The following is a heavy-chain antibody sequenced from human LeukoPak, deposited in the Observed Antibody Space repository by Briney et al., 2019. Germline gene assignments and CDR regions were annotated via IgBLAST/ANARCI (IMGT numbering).Heavy chain of an antibody. CDR3: ASGPPFLKYFEY. J-gene: IGHJ4*02. CDR1: GFTVSSNY. V-gene: IGHV3-23*01. CDR2: ISVGAEYI. Sequence: PGGSLRLSCAASGFTVSSNYMSWFRQAPGKGLEWVSTISVGAEYIFYADSVKGRFTISRDDSNNALYLQMHSLRAEDTALYYCASGPPFLKYFEYWGQGTLVTVSS. D-gene: IGHD3-3*01.